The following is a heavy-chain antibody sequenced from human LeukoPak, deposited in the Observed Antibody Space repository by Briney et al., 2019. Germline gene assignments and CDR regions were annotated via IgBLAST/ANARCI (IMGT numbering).Heavy chain of an antibody. D-gene: IGHD2-15*01. CDR1: GFTFSSYA. CDR3: AKAHTRYCSGGSCYSEYYFDY. CDR2: ISSSGDST. J-gene: IGHJ4*02. Sequence: GGSLRLSCAASGFTFSSYAMSWVRQAPGKGLEWVSAISSSGDSTYYADSVKGRFTISRDNSRNTLYVQMNSLRAEDTAVYYCAKAHTRYCSGGSCYSEYYFDYWGQGTLATVSS. V-gene: IGHV3-23*01.